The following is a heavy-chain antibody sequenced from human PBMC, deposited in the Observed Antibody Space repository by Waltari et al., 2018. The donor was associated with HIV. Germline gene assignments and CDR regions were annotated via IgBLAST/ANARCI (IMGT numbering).Heavy chain of an antibody. Sequence: EGQLVESGGGLVQPGGSLRHSCAASGFTSSSYWLRWVRQAPGKGLEWVANIKQDGSEKYYVVSVKGRFTISRDNAKNSLYLQMNSLRAEDTAVYFCARRRGSYCLDYWGQGTLVTVSS. D-gene: IGHD1-26*01. J-gene: IGHJ4*02. V-gene: IGHV3-7*01. CDR3: ARRRGSYCLDY. CDR1: GFTSSSYW. CDR2: IKQDGSEK.